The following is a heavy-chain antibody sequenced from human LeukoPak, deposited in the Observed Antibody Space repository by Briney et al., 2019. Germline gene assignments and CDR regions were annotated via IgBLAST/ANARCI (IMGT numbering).Heavy chain of an antibody. D-gene: IGHD6-19*01. CDR3: ARGRSGSGWTY. J-gene: IGHJ4*02. CDR1: GFTFTNYV. V-gene: IGHV3-23*01. Sequence: GGSLRLSCAASGFTFTNYVMSWVRQPPGKGLEWVSTITGSGGTTYYADSVKGRFTISRDNAKNSLYLQMNSLRAEDTAVYYCARGRSGSGWTYWGQGTLVTVAS. CDR2: ITGSGGTT.